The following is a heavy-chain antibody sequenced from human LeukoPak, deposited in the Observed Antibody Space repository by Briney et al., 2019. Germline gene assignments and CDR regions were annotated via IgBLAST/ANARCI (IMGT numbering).Heavy chain of an antibody. CDR1: GGTFSSYA. CDR3: ANRNPKDAFDI. J-gene: IGHJ3*02. CDR2: IIPIFGTA. V-gene: IGHV1-69*05. Sequence: ASVKVSCKASGGTFSSYAISWVRQAPGQGLEWMGGIIPIFGTANYAQKFQGRVTITTDESTSTAYMELSSLRSEDTAVYYCANRNPKDAFDIWGQGTMVTVSS.